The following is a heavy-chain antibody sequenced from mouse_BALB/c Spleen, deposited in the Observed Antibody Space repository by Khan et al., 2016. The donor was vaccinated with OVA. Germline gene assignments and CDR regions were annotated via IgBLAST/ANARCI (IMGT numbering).Heavy chain of an antibody. V-gene: IGHV3-2*02. J-gene: IGHJ1*01. CDR1: GYSITSDYV. CDR3: ARRYYYGHWYFDV. D-gene: IGHD1-1*01. Sequence: EVQLQESGPGLVKPSQSLSLTCTVTGYSITSDYVWNWIRQFPGNKLEWRGYISYSGSANYTPSLKSRITITRDTSANPVFLQLNTVTTEDSATYDCARRYYYGHWYFDVWGAGTTVTVSS. CDR2: ISYSGSA.